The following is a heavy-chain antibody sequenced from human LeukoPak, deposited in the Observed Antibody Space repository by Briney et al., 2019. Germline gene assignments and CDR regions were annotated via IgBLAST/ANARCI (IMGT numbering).Heavy chain of an antibody. CDR3: AREHYNYYDNSGSIDY. J-gene: IGHJ4*02. CDR1: GFTFSSYG. V-gene: IGHV3-33*01. D-gene: IGHD3-22*01. Sequence: GGSLRLSCAASGFTFSSYGMHWVRQAPGKGLEGVAVIWYDGSNKYYADSVKGRFTISRDNPKNTLYLQMNSLRAEDTAVYYCAREHYNYYDNSGSIDYWGQGTLVTVSS. CDR2: IWYDGSNK.